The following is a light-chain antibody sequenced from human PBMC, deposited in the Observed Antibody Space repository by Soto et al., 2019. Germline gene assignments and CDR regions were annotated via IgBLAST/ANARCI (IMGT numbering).Light chain of an antibody. J-gene: IGKJ1*01. CDR2: GAS. CDR1: QSFNSIY. V-gene: IGKV3-20*01. Sequence: IVVTESPRPLSLSPGERATLACRASQSFNSIYLAWYQQKPGQAPRLLIYGASSRATGIPDRFSGSGSGTDFTLTISRLEPEDFAVYYCHQYDSWTFGQGTKVDIK. CDR3: HQYDSWT.